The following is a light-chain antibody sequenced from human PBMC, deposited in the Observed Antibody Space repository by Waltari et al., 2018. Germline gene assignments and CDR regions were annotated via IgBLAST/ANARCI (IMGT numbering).Light chain of an antibody. V-gene: IGLV2-14*01. CDR3: SSYTSSSTLV. J-gene: IGLJ2*01. Sequence: QSALTQPASVSGSPGQSITISCTGTSSDVGGYNYVSWYQQHPGKAPKLMIYEVSNRPSGVSNRFSGSKSGNTASLTISGLQAEDDADYYCSSYTSSSTLVIGGGTKLTVL. CDR2: EVS. CDR1: SSDVGGYNY.